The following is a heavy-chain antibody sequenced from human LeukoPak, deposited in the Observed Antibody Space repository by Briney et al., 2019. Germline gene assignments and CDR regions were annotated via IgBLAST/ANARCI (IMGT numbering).Heavy chain of an antibody. J-gene: IGHJ5*02. CDR2: IYYSGST. CDR3: ARGQNLVQGSNWFDP. D-gene: IGHD6-13*01. CDR1: SGSFSGYY. V-gene: IGHV4-31*11. Sequence: SETLSLTCAVYSGSFSGYYWSWIRQHPGKGLEWIGYIYYSGSTYYNPALKSRLTTSVDTPKNQFSLKQSSVTAADTAVDYCARGQNLVQGSNWFDPRGQGPLVPVSS.